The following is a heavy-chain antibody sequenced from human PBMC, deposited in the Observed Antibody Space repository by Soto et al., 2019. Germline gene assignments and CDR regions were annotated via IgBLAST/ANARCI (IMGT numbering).Heavy chain of an antibody. J-gene: IGHJ4*02. CDR2: INHSGST. CDR3: ARTESSDYY. Sequence: SETLSLTCAVYGGSFSGYYWSWIRQPPGKGLEWIGEINHSGSTNYNPSLKSRVTISVDTSKNQFSLKLSSVTAADTAVYYCARTESSDYYWGQGILVTVSS. V-gene: IGHV4-34*01. D-gene: IGHD3-22*01. CDR1: GGSFSGYY.